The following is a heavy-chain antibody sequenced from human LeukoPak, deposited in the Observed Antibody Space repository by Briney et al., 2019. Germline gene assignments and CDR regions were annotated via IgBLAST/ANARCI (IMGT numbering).Heavy chain of an antibody. CDR1: GGSISSGGYS. Sequence: SETLSFTCAVSGGSISSGGYSWSWIRQPPGKGLEWIGYIYHSGSTYYNPSLKSRVTISVDRSKNQFSLKLSSVTAADTAVYYCARGGGYYYDSSGSGRNYFDYWGQGTLVTVSS. J-gene: IGHJ4*02. CDR2: IYHSGST. CDR3: ARGGGYYYDSSGSGRNYFDY. D-gene: IGHD3-22*01. V-gene: IGHV4-30-2*01.